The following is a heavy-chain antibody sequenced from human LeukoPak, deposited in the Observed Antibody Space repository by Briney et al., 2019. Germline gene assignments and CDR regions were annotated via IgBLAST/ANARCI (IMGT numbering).Heavy chain of an antibody. V-gene: IGHV3-48*03. CDR2: ISSSGSTI. CDR1: GFTFSSYE. J-gene: IGHJ6*03. Sequence: GGSLRLSCAASGFTFSSYEMNWVRQAPGKGLEWVSYISSSGSTIYYADSVKGRFTISRDNSKNTLYLQMNSLRAEDTAVYYCAKAPSVVVVVAAIWEYGYMDVWGKGTTVTISS. D-gene: IGHD2-15*01. CDR3: AKAPSVVVVVAAIWEYGYMDV.